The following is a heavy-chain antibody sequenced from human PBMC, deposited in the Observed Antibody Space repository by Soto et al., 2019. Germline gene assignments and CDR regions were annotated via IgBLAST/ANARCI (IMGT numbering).Heavy chain of an antibody. V-gene: IGHV3-23*01. D-gene: IGHD1-1*01. CDR2: ISGRGDST. CDR1: GFIFGHYA. J-gene: IGHJ6*02. Sequence: GGSLRLSCAGSGFIFGHYAMTWVRQAPGKGLEWISAISGRGDSTYYADAVKGRFTISRDNSKNTLYPQMNSLRFDDTAVYYCAKALDGIDDYFYAMGVWGQGTTVTVSS. CDR3: AKALDGIDDYFYAMGV.